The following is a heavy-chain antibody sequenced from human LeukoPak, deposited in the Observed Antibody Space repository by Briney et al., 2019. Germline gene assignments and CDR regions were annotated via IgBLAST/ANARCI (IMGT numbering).Heavy chain of an antibody. CDR1: GGSISSSSYY. D-gene: IGHD1-26*01. V-gene: IGHV4-39*07. CDR2: IYYSGST. J-gene: IGHJ4*02. Sequence: SETLSLTCTVSGGSISSSSYYWGWIRQPPGKGLEWIGSIYYSGSTYYNPSLKSRVTISVDTSKNQFSLKLSSVTAADTAVYYCARVAGSPGRVDYWGQGTLVTVSS. CDR3: ARVAGSPGRVDY.